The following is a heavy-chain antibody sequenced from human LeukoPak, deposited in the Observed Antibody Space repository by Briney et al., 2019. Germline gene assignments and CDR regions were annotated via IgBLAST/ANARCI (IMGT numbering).Heavy chain of an antibody. CDR2: IYYSGST. CDR3: ARRSITGTTDSDY. CDR1: GGPIRSSYYY. Sequence: SETLSLTCTVSGGPIRSSYYYWGWIRQPPGKGLEWIGSIYYSGSTYYNPSLKSRVTISVDTSKNQFSLKLSSVTAADTAVYYCARRSITGTTDSDYWGQGTLVTVSS. J-gene: IGHJ4*02. V-gene: IGHV4-39*01. D-gene: IGHD1-20*01.